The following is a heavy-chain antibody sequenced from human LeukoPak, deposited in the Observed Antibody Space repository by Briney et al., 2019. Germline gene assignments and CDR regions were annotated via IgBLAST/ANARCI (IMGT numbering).Heavy chain of an antibody. CDR3: ARDERHSYGRYFAH. D-gene: IGHD5-18*01. Sequence: SETLSLTCSVSGDSISTYHWNWVRERPGKGLEWIGYMQSSGNSNYNPSLKSRVFMSVDTSKNQFVLNLMSVTAADTAVYYCARDERHSYGRYFAHWGQGMLVSVSS. V-gene: IGHV4-59*01. CDR2: MQSSGNS. CDR1: GDSISTYH. J-gene: IGHJ4*02.